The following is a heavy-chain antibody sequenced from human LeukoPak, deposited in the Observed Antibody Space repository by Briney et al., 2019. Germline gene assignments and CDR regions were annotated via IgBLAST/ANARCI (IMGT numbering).Heavy chain of an antibody. J-gene: IGHJ6*02. V-gene: IGHV3-33*01. CDR1: GFTFSSYG. CDR3: ARDSRYSSGPRTYYYGMDV. D-gene: IGHD6-19*01. CDR2: IWYDGSNK. Sequence: GRSLRLSCAASGFTFSSYGMHWVRQAPGKGLEWVAVIWYDGSNKYYADSVKGRFTISRDNSKNTLYLQMNSLRAEDTAVYYCARDSRYSSGPRTYYYGMDVWGQGTTVTVSS.